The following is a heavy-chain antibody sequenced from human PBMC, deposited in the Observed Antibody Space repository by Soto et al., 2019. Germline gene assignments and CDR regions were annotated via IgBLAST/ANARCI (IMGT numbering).Heavy chain of an antibody. Sequence: QVQLQESGPGLVKPSQTLSLTCTVSGGSISSGGYYWSWIRQHPGKGLEWIGYIYYSGSTYYNPSLKSRVTISVDASQNQFSLKLSSVTAADTAVYYCARSGYSYGPNPLLYWGQGTLVTVSS. V-gene: IGHV4-31*03. D-gene: IGHD5-18*01. CDR1: GGSISSGGYY. CDR2: IYYSGST. CDR3: ARSGYSYGPNPLLY. J-gene: IGHJ4*02.